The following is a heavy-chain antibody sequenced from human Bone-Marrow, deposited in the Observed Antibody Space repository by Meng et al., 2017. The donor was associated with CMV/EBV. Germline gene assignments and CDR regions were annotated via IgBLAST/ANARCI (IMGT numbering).Heavy chain of an antibody. J-gene: IGHJ6*02. D-gene: IGHD3-3*01. Sequence: GESLKISCAASGFTVSSIYMNWVRQAPGKGLEWVSVIYSGGSTYYADSVKGRFTISRDNSKNTLYLQMNSLRAEDTAVYYCAREDSQLLRDTIFGVVIDYYYYYGMDVWGQGTTVTVSS. V-gene: IGHV3-53*01. CDR1: GFTVSSIY. CDR3: AREDSQLLRDTIFGVVIDYYYYYGMDV. CDR2: IYSGGST.